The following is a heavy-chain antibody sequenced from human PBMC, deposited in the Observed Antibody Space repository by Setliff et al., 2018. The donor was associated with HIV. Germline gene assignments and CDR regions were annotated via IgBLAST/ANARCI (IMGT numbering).Heavy chain of an antibody. J-gene: IGHJ6*03. CDR2: IYYSGTT. CDR3: ARVRWAGQLAIYYYYYMDV. Sequence: PSETLSLTCTVSGGSITTSSFYWGWIRQPPGKGLEWIGDIYYSGTTHYNPSLKSRITISVDTSKNQFSLKLSSVTAADTAVYYCARVRWAGQLAIYYYYYMDVWGKGTTVTVSS. D-gene: IGHD6-13*01. V-gene: IGHV4-39*01. CDR1: GGSITTSSFY.